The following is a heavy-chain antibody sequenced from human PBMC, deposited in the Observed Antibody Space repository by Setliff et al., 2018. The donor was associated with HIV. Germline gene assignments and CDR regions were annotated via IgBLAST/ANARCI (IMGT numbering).Heavy chain of an antibody. CDR1: GFTFVNHD. Sequence: GESLKISCAASGFTFVNHDIEWVRQAPGKGLEWVSHIGTAGDTYYLDSVKGRCTISREEARNSGYLQMNSLRDDDTAVYFCARTAYYRDSSGYYSVAFDMWGPGTMVTVSS. J-gene: IGHJ3*02. CDR2: IGTAGDT. D-gene: IGHD3-22*01. CDR3: ARTAYYRDSSGYYSVAFDM. V-gene: IGHV3-13*01.